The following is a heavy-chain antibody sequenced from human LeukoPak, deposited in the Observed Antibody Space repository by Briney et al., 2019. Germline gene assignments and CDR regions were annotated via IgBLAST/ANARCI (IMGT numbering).Heavy chain of an antibody. CDR3: ARCDCGGDCHPWGYYFDY. CDR1: GFTFSDYY. J-gene: IGHJ4*02. V-gene: IGHV3-11*04. CDR2: ISSSGSTI. D-gene: IGHD2-21*02. Sequence: PGGSLRLSXAASGFTFSDYYMSWIRQAPGKGLEWVSYISSSGSTIYYADSVKGRFTISRDNAKNSLYLQMNSLRAEDTAVYYCARCDCGGDCHPWGYYFDYWGQGTLVTVSS.